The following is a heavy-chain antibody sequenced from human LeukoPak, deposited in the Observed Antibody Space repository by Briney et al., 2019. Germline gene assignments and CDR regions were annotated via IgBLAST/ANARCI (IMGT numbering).Heavy chain of an antibody. Sequence: SETLSLTCTVSGGSISSYYWSWIRQPAGKGLEWIGRIYTSGSTNYNPSLKSRVTISVDTSKNQFSLKLSSVTAADTAVYYCARLYWAAAGTTKFDPWGQGTLVTVSS. CDR3: ARLYWAAAGTTKFDP. J-gene: IGHJ5*02. D-gene: IGHD6-13*01. V-gene: IGHV4-4*07. CDR2: IYTSGST. CDR1: GGSISSYY.